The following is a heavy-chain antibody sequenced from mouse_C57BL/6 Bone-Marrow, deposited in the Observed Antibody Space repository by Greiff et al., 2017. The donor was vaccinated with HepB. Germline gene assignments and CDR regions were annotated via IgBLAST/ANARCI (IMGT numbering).Heavy chain of an antibody. CDR3: ARPYYYGSSPLFAY. Sequence: EVQLVESGGGLVQPGGSLKLSCAASGFTFSDYYMYWVRQTPEKRLEWVAYISNGGGSTYYPDTVKGRFTISRDNAKNTLYLQMSRLKSEDTAMYYCARPYYYGSSPLFAYWGQGTLVTVSA. J-gene: IGHJ3*01. D-gene: IGHD1-1*01. CDR2: ISNGGGST. CDR1: GFTFSDYY. V-gene: IGHV5-12*01.